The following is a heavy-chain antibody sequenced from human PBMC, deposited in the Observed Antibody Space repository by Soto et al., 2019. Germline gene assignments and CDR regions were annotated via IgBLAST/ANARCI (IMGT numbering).Heavy chain of an antibody. V-gene: IGHV3-30-3*01. CDR3: AREDYGENYFDY. CDR2: ISYDGSNK. J-gene: IGHJ4*02. Sequence: QVQLVESGGGVVQPGRSLRLSCAASGFTFRNYAMHWVRQAPGKGLEWVAVISYDGSNKYYADSVKGRFTISRDNSKNTLYLQKNSLRAEDTAVYYCAREDYGENYFDYWGQGTLVTVSS. CDR1: GFTFRNYA. D-gene: IGHD4-17*01.